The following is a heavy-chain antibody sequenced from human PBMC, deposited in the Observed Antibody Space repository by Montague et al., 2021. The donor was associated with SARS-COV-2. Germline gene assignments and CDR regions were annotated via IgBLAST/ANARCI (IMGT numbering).Heavy chain of an antibody. V-gene: IGHV6-1*01. CDR1: GDSVSSNSAT. J-gene: IGHJ6*02. D-gene: IGHD1-1*01. CDR3: TSGREGNYNVMDV. CDR2: TYYRSKWYN. Sequence: CAISGDSVSSNSATWNWVRQSPSRCLEWLGRTYYRSKWYNDCAVSVRGRVTINPDTSKNQFSLQLNSVTPEDTAIYYCTSGREGNYNVMDVWGQGTTVTVSS.